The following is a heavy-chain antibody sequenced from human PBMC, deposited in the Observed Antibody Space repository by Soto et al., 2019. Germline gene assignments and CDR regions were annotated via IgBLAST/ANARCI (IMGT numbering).Heavy chain of an antibody. J-gene: IGHJ4*02. Sequence: GGSLRLSCAASGFTFNNYAMNWVRQAPGKGLEWVATISGTGGSTYYADSVKGRFTISRDNSKNTLYLQMNSLRVEDTAVYYCAKDRLGGNFDYWGQGTQVTASS. V-gene: IGHV3-23*01. CDR3: AKDRLGGNFDY. CDR1: GFTFNNYA. CDR2: ISGTGGST.